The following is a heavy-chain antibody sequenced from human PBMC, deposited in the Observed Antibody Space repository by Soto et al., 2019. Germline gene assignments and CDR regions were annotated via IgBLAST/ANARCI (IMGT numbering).Heavy chain of an antibody. J-gene: IGHJ4*02. V-gene: IGHV3-30-3*01. CDR1: GFNFSSSA. CDR3: ARDEGYCSGSRCYSLSDF. CDR2: ISYDGSNK. D-gene: IGHD2-15*01. Sequence: QVQLVESGGGVVQPGRSLRLSCAASGFNFSSSAMHWVRQAPGKGLEWVAVISYDGSNKYSADSVKGRFTISRDNSKNTLYLQMNSLRAEDTAVYYCARDEGYCSGSRCYSLSDFWGQGTLVTVS.